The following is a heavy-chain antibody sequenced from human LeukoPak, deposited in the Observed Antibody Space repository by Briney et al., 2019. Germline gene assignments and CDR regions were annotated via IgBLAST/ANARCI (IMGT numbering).Heavy chain of an antibody. Sequence: GGSLRLSCAASGFTFSTYGMTWVRQAPGKGLEWVANIKEDGSENSYVESVKGRFTISRDNAKNSLYLQLNSLRAEDTAVYFCARQRYSDYWGQGTLVTVSS. V-gene: IGHV3-7*01. CDR1: GFTFSTYG. J-gene: IGHJ4*02. CDR3: ARQRYSDY. CDR2: IKEDGSEN. D-gene: IGHD1-1*01.